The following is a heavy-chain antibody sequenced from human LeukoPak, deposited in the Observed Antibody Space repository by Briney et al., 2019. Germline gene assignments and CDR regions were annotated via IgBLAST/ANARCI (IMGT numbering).Heavy chain of an antibody. CDR3: ARGRYSSERLSEFDY. D-gene: IGHD6-25*01. V-gene: IGHV4-61*01. CDR1: GGSVSSGSYY. J-gene: IGHJ4*02. Sequence: PSETLSLTCTVSGGSVSSGSYYWSWIRQPPGKGLEWIGYIYYSGSTNYNPSLKSRVTISVDTSKNQFSLKLSSVTAADTAVYYCARGRYSSERLSEFDYWGQGTLVTVSS. CDR2: IYYSGST.